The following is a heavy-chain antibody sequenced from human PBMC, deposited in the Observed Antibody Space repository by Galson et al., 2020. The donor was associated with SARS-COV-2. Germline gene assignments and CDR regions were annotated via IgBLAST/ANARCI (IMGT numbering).Heavy chain of an antibody. Sequence: GGSLRLSCAASGFTFSSYAMHWVRQPPGQGLEWVAVISYDGSNKSYADPVKGRFTISRDKSKNTLYLQMNSLRAEDTAVCYCARAESGSYFGAFDIWSQGTMVTVSS. D-gene: IGHD1-26*01. CDR3: ARAESGSYFGAFDI. J-gene: IGHJ3*02. CDR1: GFTFSSYA. V-gene: IGHV3-30*01. CDR2: ISYDGSNK.